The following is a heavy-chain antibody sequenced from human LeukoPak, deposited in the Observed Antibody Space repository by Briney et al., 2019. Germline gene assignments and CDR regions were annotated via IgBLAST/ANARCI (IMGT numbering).Heavy chain of an antibody. CDR3: ANFDYDILTGQDY. CDR2: IKSKTDGGTT. Sequence: GGSLRLSCAASGFTFSGSAMHWVRQASGKGLEWVGRIKSKTDGGTTDYAAPVKGRFTISRDNSKNTLYLQMNSLRAEDTAVYYCANFDYDILTGQDYWGQGTLVTVFS. CDR1: GFTFSGSA. J-gene: IGHJ4*02. D-gene: IGHD3-9*01. V-gene: IGHV3-15*01.